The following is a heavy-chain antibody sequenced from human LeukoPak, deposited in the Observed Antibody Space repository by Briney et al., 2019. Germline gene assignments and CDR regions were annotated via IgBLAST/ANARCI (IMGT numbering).Heavy chain of an antibody. CDR1: GFTFSSYA. D-gene: IGHD3-10*01. Sequence: PGRSLRLSCAASGFTFSSYAMHWVRQAPGKGLEWVAVISYDGSNKYYADSVKGRFTISRDNSKNTLYLQMNSLRAEDTAVYYCTRDGSGSQGFWGQGTLVTVSS. CDR3: TRDGSGSQGF. CDR2: ISYDGSNK. J-gene: IGHJ4*02. V-gene: IGHV3-30-3*01.